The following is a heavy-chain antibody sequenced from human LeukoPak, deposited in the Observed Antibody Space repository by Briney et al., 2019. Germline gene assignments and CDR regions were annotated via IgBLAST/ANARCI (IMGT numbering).Heavy chain of an antibody. D-gene: IGHD7-27*01. CDR3: ARDPGE. CDR2: INTSENT. Sequence: SETLSLTCIVSGGSISSYYWSWIRQPAGKGLEWIGRINTSENTNYNSSLKSRVTMSVDTSKNQFSLNLSSVTAADTAVYYCARDPGEWGQGTLVTVSS. V-gene: IGHV4-4*07. CDR1: GGSISSYY. J-gene: IGHJ4*02.